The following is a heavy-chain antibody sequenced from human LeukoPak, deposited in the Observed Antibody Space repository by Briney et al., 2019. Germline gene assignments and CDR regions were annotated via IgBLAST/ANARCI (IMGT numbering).Heavy chain of an antibody. Sequence: GGSLRLSCAASGFTLNSYSMVWVRQAPGKGLEWVSSMSSSKSYIHYADPVKGRFTISGDNAKNSLYLQMNSLRAEDTAVYYCAKIASRFFYYMDVWGKGTTVTVSS. D-gene: IGHD6-13*01. V-gene: IGHV3-21*01. J-gene: IGHJ6*03. CDR2: MSSSKSYI. CDR1: GFTLNSYS. CDR3: AKIASRFFYYMDV.